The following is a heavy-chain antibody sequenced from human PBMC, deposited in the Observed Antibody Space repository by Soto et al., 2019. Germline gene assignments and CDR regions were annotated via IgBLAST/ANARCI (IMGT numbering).Heavy chain of an antibody. CDR3: ARSVTTWVGYFDY. Sequence: PGESLKISCAASGFTVSSNYMSWVRQAPGKGLEWVSVIYSGGSTYYADSVKGRFTISRDNSKNTLYLQMNSLRAEDTAVYYCARSVTTWVGYFDYWGQGTLVTVSS. V-gene: IGHV3-66*01. D-gene: IGHD4-17*01. CDR1: GFTVSSNY. CDR2: IYSGGST. J-gene: IGHJ4*02.